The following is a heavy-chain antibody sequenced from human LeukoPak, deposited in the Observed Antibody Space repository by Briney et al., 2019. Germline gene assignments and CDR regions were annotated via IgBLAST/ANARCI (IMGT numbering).Heavy chain of an antibody. CDR3: ARGRIAKIVVVHSFSYGMDV. CDR2: INDYTGDT. J-gene: IGHJ6*02. CDR1: GVSSTDYS. V-gene: IGHV4-34*01. Sequence: SEILSPTRTVYGVSSTDYSRTWIRQSPGKGLEWIGEINDYTGDTNYNPPLKSRVSISLTRPKNQSSLELRSVTAADTAVYYCARGRIAKIVVVHSFSYGMDVWGQGTTVTVSS. D-gene: IGHD3-22*01.